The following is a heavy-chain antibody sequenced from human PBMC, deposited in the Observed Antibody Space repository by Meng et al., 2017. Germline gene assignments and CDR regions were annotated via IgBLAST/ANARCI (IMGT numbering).Heavy chain of an antibody. V-gene: IGHV3-64*01. CDR1: GFTFSSYA. D-gene: IGHD3-10*01. CDR3: ARDNHGSGLNLPSDAFDI. J-gene: IGHJ3*02. CDR2: ISSNGGST. Sequence: QRVECWGGVGKPGGSLRLSCAASGFTFSSYAMHWVRQAPGKGLEYVSAISSNGGSTYYANSVKGRFTISRDNSKNTLYLQMGSLRAEDMAVYYCARDNHGSGLNLPSDAFDIWGQGTMVTVSS.